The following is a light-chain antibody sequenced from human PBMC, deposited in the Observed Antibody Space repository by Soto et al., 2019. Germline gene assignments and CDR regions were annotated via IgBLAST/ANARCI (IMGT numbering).Light chain of an antibody. V-gene: IGLV1-51*01. CDR1: QSNIKNHY. CDR2: DNN. J-gene: IGLJ1*01. Sequence: KXPPAVVAAPGPGVTLSCSGSQSNIKNHYVSWFRHLPGTAPKLLIYDNNERPSGIPDRFSGSKSGTSATLGITGLQPGDEADYYCGAWDSSLSAYVFGAGTKVTVL. CDR3: GAWDSSLSAYV.